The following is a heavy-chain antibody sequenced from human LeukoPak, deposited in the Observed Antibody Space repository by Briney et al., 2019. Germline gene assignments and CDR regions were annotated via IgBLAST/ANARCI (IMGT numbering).Heavy chain of an antibody. Sequence: RASVKVSCKASGGTFSSYAISWVRQAPGQGLEWMGGIIPIFGTANYAQKSQGRVTITADESTSTAYMELSSLRSEDTAVHYCARSPTLRYFDWLLNYYYMDVWGKGTTVTISS. J-gene: IGHJ6*03. CDR1: GGTFSSYA. CDR2: IIPIFGTA. V-gene: IGHV1-69*13. CDR3: ARSPTLRYFDWLLNYYYMDV. D-gene: IGHD3-9*01.